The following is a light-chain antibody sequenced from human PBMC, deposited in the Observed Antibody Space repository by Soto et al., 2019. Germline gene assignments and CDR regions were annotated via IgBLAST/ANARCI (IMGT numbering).Light chain of an antibody. CDR2: SNN. CDR3: GAWDDSRSGPA. Sequence: QSVLTQPPSASGTPGQRVTISCSGSSSNIGSNYVYWYQQLPGTAPKLLIYSNNQRPSGVPDRFSGSKSGTSASLAISGLRSEDEADSYCGAWDDSRSGPAFGGGTQLTVL. CDR1: SSNIGSNY. V-gene: IGLV1-47*02. J-gene: IGLJ2*01.